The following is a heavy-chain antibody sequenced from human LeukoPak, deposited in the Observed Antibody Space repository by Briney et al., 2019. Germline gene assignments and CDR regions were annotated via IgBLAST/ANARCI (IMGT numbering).Heavy chain of an antibody. J-gene: IGHJ6*04. CDR2: IYTSGST. CDR1: GGSISSYY. V-gene: IGHV4-4*07. D-gene: IGHD2-2*02. CDR3: ARGPLLPVAISYYDMDV. Sequence: SETLSLTCTVSGGSISSYYWSWIRQPAGKGLEWIGRIYTSGSTNYNPSLKSRVTISVDTSKNQFSLKLSSVTAADTAVYYCARGPLLPVAISYYDMDVWGKGTTVTVSS.